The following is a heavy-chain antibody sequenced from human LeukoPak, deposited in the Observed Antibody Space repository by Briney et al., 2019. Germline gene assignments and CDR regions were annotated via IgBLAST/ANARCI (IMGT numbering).Heavy chain of an antibody. J-gene: IGHJ4*02. V-gene: IGHV4-4*07. Sequence: SETLSLTCTVSGGSISSYYWSWIRQPAGKGLEWIGRIYTSGSTNYNPSLKSRVTMSVDTSKNQFSLKLSSVTAADTAVYYCARRSPTYYYGSGSYYLDYWGQGTLVTVSS. CDR3: ARRSPTYYYGSGSYYLDY. CDR2: IYTSGST. D-gene: IGHD3-10*01. CDR1: GGSISSYY.